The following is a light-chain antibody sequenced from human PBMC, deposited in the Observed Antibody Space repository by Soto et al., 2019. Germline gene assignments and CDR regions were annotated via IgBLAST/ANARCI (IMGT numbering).Light chain of an antibody. CDR2: DAS. CDR1: QSISSW. J-gene: IGKJ2*01. CDR3: QQYNNWPPRYT. Sequence: DIQMTQSPSTLSASVGDRVTITCRASQSISSWLAWYQQKPGKAPKLLIYDASSLESGVPSRFSGSGSGTEFTLTISSLQPDDFATYYCQQYNNWPPRYTFGQGTKLEIK. V-gene: IGKV1-5*01.